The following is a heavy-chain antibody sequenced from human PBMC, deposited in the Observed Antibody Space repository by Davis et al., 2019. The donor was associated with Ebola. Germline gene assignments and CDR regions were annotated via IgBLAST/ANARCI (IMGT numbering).Heavy chain of an antibody. D-gene: IGHD3-3*01. CDR1: GFTVSSNY. J-gene: IGHJ3*02. V-gene: IGHV3-66*01. Sequence: GESLKISCAASGFTVSSNYMSWVRQAPGKGLEWVSVIYSGGSTYYADSVKGRFTISRDNSKNTLYLQMNSLRAEDTAVYYCAKGAYYDFWSGYPDAFDIWGQGTMVTVSS. CDR2: IYSGGST. CDR3: AKGAYYDFWSGYPDAFDI.